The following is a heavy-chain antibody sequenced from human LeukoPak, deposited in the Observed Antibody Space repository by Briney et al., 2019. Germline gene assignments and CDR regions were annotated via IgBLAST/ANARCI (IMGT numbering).Heavy chain of an antibody. CDR3: AKGSGSWYWFRFPNWCDP. Sequence: GGSLRLSCAASGFTFSSYAMSWVRQAPGKGLEWVSAISGSGGSTYYADSVKGRFTISRDNSKNPLYLQMNRLRAEDTAVYYCAKGSGSWYWFRFPNWCDPWGQGTLVTVSS. V-gene: IGHV3-23*01. D-gene: IGHD6-13*01. CDR1: GFTFSSYA. J-gene: IGHJ5*02. CDR2: ISGSGGST.